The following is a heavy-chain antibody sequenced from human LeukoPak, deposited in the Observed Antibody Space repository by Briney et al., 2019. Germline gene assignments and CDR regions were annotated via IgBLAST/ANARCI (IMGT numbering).Heavy chain of an antibody. Sequence: SETLSLTCTVSGGSISSGSYYWSWNRQPAGKGLEWIGRIYASGSTHYNPSLKSRVTISVDTSKNQFSLEVTSVTAADTAVYYCARGSTGAGFEEAFDIWDQGTMVTVSS. CDR3: ARGSTGAGFEEAFDI. J-gene: IGHJ3*02. CDR2: IYASGST. V-gene: IGHV4-61*02. D-gene: IGHD7-27*01. CDR1: GGSISSGSYY.